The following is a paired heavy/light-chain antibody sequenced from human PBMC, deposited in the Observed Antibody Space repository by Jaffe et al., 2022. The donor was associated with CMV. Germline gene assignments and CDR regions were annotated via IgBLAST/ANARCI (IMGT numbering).Light chain of an antibody. CDR3: QAWDSSTADYV. V-gene: IGLV3-1*01. CDR1: KLGDKY. J-gene: IGLJ1*01. CDR2: QDS. Sequence: SYELTQPPSVSVSPGQTASITCSGDKLGDKYACWYQQKPGQSPVLVIYQDSKRPSGIPERFSGSNSGNTATLTISGTQAMDEADYYCQAWDSSTADYVFGTGTKVTVL.
Heavy chain of an antibody. J-gene: IGHJ3*02. Sequence: QVQLVQSGAEVKKPGASVKVSCKASGYTFTSYYMHWVRQAPGQGLEWMGIINPSGGSTSYAQKFQGRVTMTRDTSTSTVYMELSSLRSEDTAVYYCARSCVGRIVVEKHPDHDAFDIWGQGTMVTVSS. CDR2: INPSGGST. D-gene: IGHD3-22*01. CDR1: GYTFTSYY. CDR3: ARSCVGRIVVEKHPDHDAFDI. V-gene: IGHV1-46*01.